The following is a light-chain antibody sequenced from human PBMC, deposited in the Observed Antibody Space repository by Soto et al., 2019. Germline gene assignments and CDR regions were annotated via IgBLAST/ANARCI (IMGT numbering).Light chain of an antibody. CDR2: EVT. Sequence: QSALTQPPSASGSPGQSVTISCTGTSSDVGGYNFVSWYQQHPGKAPKLMIYEVTKRPSGVPDRFSGSKSGNTASLTVSGLQAEDEADYYCSSYVGNNNLMFGGGTKLTVL. CDR1: SSDVGGYNF. CDR3: SSYVGNNNLM. J-gene: IGLJ3*02. V-gene: IGLV2-8*01.